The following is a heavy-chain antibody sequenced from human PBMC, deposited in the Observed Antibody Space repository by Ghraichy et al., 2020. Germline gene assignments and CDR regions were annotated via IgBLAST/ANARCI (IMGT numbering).Heavy chain of an antibody. Sequence: GGSLRLSCAASGFIFSSYSMNWVRQAPGKGLEWVSSISSSSSYIYYADSVKGRFTISRDNAKNSLYLQMNSLRAEDTAVYYCARDASIGGIAFDIWGQGTMVTVSS. CDR2: ISSSSSYI. V-gene: IGHV3-21*01. J-gene: IGHJ3*02. D-gene: IGHD1-26*01. CDR3: ARDASIGGIAFDI. CDR1: GFIFSSYS.